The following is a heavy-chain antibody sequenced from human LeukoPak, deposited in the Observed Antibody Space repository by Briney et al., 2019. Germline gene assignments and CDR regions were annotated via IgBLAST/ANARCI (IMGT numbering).Heavy chain of an antibody. J-gene: IGHJ4*02. CDR1: GYTFTSYD. Sequence: ASVKVSCKASGYTFTSYDINWVRQATGQGLEWMGWMNPNSGNTGYAQKFQGRVTMTRNTSISTAYMELSSLRSEDTAVYYCARARIGMVRGRYYFDYWGQGTLVTVSS. CDR3: ARARIGMVRGRYYFDY. V-gene: IGHV1-8*01. D-gene: IGHD3-10*01. CDR2: MNPNSGNT.